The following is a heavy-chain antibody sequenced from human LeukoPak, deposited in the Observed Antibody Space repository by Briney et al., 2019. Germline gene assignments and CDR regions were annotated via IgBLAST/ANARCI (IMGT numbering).Heavy chain of an antibody. V-gene: IGHV3-53*01. J-gene: IGHJ4*02. CDR2: FFSGGST. D-gene: IGHD3-22*01. CDR1: GFPLSYQY. CDR3: ARKSTYYYDSSGYYYDY. Sequence: GGVPRPSLGSSGFPLSYQYKSLVRPGSGEGVGGGSGFFSGGSTYYADSVKGRFTIPRDNSKNTLYLQMNSLRAEGTAVYYCARKSTYYYDSSGYYYDYWGQGTLVTVSS.